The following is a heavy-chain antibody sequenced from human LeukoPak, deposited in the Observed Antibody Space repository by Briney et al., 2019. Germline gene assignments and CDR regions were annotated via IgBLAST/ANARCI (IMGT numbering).Heavy chain of an antibody. CDR3: ARRGAYCGGDCYDAAFDI. CDR2: IYYSGST. D-gene: IGHD2-21*02. Sequence: SETLSLTCTVSGGSISSYYWSWIRQPPGKGLEWIGYIYYSGSTNYNPSLKSRVTVSVDTSKNQFSLKLSSVTAADTAVYYCARRGAYCGGDCYDAAFDIWGQGTMVTVSS. V-gene: IGHV4-59*08. J-gene: IGHJ3*02. CDR1: GGSISSYY.